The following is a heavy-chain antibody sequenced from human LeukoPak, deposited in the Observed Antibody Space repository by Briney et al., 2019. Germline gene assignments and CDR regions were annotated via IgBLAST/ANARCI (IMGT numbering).Heavy chain of an antibody. Sequence: PGGSLRLSRAASGFTFSNYAMSWVRQAPGKGLEWVSAISTISGSGPGTYYADSVKGRFTISRDKSKNTLYLQMNSLRAEDTAVYYCAKAPIGYSSSWYYFDYWGQGTLVTVSS. CDR2: ISTISGSGPGT. J-gene: IGHJ4*02. CDR3: AKAPIGYSSSWYYFDY. CDR1: GFTFSNYA. V-gene: IGHV3-23*01. D-gene: IGHD6-13*01.